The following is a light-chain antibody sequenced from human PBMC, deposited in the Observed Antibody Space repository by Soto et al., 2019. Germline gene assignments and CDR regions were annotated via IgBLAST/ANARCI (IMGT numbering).Light chain of an antibody. J-gene: IGKJ4*01. CDR2: AAS. Sequence: DIQMTQSPSSLSASVGDRVTITCRASQSISSYLNWYQQKPGKAPKLLIYAASSLQSGVPSRFRSTASGTDFTLTISSLQPEDFATYYCQPSYSTPLTFGGGTKVEIK. CDR1: QSISSY. CDR3: QPSYSTPLT. V-gene: IGKV1-39*01.